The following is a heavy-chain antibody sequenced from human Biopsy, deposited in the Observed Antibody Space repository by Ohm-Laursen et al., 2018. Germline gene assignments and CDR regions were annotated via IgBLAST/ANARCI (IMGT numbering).Heavy chain of an antibody. CDR3: ARDRYYGSENYFSHYNMDV. J-gene: IGHJ6*03. CDR1: GFTFSGYG. CDR2: IWYDGTDK. D-gene: IGHD3-10*01. Sequence: SLRLSCTASGFTFSGYGMHWVRQAPGKGLEWVAVIWYDGTDKFYADSVKGRFTISRDNSKNTLYLHMNSLRAADTAVYYCARDRYYGSENYFSHYNMDVWGQGTTVTVSS. V-gene: IGHV3-33*01.